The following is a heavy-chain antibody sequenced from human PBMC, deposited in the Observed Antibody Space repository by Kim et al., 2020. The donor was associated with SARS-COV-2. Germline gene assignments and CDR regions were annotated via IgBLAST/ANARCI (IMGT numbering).Heavy chain of an antibody. CDR3: ARRYSYYYDSSGYYYVRDLNDAFDI. J-gene: IGHJ3*02. V-gene: IGHV5-51*01. CDR2: IYPGDSDT. Sequence: GESLKISCKGSGYSFTSYWIGWVRQMPGKGLEWMGIIYPGDSDTRYSPSFQGQVTISADKSISTAYLQWSSLKASDTAMYYCARRYSYYYDSSGYYYVRDLNDAFDIWGQGTMVTVSS. CDR1: GYSFTSYW. D-gene: IGHD3-22*01.